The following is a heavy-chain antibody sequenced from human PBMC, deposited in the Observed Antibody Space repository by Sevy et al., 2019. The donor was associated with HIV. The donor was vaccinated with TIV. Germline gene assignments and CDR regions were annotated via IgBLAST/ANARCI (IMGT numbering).Heavy chain of an antibody. CDR3: AREMDYDSSGYYLGDAFDI. D-gene: IGHD3-22*01. V-gene: IGHV3-21*01. CDR1: GFTFSTYS. CDR2: ISSSSSYI. Sequence: GGSLRLSCAASGFTFSTYSMNWVRQAPGKGLEWVSSISSSSSYIYYADSVKGRFTISRYNAKNSLYLQMNSLRVEDTAVYYCAREMDYDSSGYYLGDAFDIWGQGTMVTVSS. J-gene: IGHJ3*02.